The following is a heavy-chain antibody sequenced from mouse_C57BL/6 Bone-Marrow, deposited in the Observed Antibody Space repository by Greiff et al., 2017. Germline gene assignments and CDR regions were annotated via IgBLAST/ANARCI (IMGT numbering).Heavy chain of an antibody. CDR2: ISSGGSYT. CDR3: ASYYWFAY. Sequence: EVQLQESGGDLVKPGGSLKLSCAASGFTFSSYGMSWVRQTPDKRLEWVATISSGGSYTYYPDSVKGRFTISRDNAKNTLYLQMSSLKSEDTAMYYCASYYWFAYWGQGTLVTVSA. V-gene: IGHV5-6*01. D-gene: IGHD2-1*01. CDR1: GFTFSSYG. J-gene: IGHJ3*01.